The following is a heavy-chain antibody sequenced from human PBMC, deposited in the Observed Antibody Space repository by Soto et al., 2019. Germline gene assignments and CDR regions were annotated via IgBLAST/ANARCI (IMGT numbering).Heavy chain of an antibody. CDR2: FDPEDGET. CDR3: ATGLGYCTNGVCPFDY. J-gene: IGHJ4*02. D-gene: IGHD2-8*01. Sequence: ASVKVSCKVSGYTLTELSMHWVRQAPGKGLEWMGGFDPEDGETIYAQKFQGRVTMTEDTSTDTAYMELSSLRSEDTAVYYCATGLGYCTNGVCPFDYWGQGPLVTVSS. CDR1: GYTLTELS. V-gene: IGHV1-24*01.